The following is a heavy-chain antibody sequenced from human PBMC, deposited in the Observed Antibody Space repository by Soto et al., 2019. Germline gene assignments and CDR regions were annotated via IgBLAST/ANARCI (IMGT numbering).Heavy chain of an antibody. D-gene: IGHD6-19*01. J-gene: IGHJ4*02. CDR3: AREVYSSGWPMYYFDY. CDR2: ISSSSNYI. CDR1: GCTFSSYS. Sequence: GGSLRGSCADSGCTFSSYSMNWVRQAPGKGLEWVSSISSSSNYIYYADSVKGRFTISRDNAKNSLYLQMNSPRAEDTAVYYCAREVYSSGWPMYYFDYWGQGTMVTVSS. V-gene: IGHV3-21*01.